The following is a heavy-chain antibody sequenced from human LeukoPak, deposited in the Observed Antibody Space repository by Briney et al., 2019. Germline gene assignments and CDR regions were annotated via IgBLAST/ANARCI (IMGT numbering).Heavy chain of an antibody. D-gene: IGHD3-22*01. CDR3: ARTSYDTGGYFED. CDR1: GCTISNYW. V-gene: IGHV3-74*01. CDR2: ISSDGTNT. J-gene: IGHJ4*02. Sequence: GESLRLSCAASGCTISNYWMHWVRQAPGKGLVWVSRISSDGTNTNYADSVKGRFTISRDNAKNTLYLQMNSLGAEDTAVYYCARTSYDTGGYFEDWGQGTLVTVSS.